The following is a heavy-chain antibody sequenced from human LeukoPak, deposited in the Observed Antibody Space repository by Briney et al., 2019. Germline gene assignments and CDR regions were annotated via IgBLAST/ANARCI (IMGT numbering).Heavy chain of an antibody. V-gene: IGHV5-51*01. J-gene: IGHJ3*02. CDR2: IYPGDSDT. Sequence: GESLQISCKGSGYSFTSYWIGWVRQMPGKGLEWMGVIYPGDSDTGYSPSFQGQVTISADKSISTAYLQWSSLKAPDTAMYYCARSPGVGATIGAFDIWGQGTMVTVSS. D-gene: IGHD1-26*01. CDR3: ARSPGVGATIGAFDI. CDR1: GYSFTSYW.